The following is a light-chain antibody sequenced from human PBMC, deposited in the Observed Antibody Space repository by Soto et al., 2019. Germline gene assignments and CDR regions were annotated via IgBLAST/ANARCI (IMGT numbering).Light chain of an antibody. CDR3: CSYAGSYTWV. CDR2: DVS. CDR1: SSDIGGYND. V-gene: IGLV2-11*01. J-gene: IGLJ3*02. Sequence: QSALTQPRSVSGSPGQSVTISCTGPSSDIGGYNDVSWYQQHPGKAPKIMIYDVSKRPSGVPDRFSGSKSGNTASLTISGLQAEDEADYYCCSYAGSYTWVFGGGTKLTVL.